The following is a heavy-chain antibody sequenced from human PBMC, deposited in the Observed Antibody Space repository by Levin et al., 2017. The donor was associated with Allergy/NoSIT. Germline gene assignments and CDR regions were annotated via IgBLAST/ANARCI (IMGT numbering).Heavy chain of an antibody. CDR3: ARGPADPNYYYYYYMDV. V-gene: IGHV3-74*01. Sequence: AGGSLRLSCAASGFTFSSYWMHWVRQAPGKGLVWVSRINSDGSSTSYADSVKGRFTISRDNAKNTLYLQMNSLRAEDTAVYYCARGPADPNYYYYYYMDVWGKGTTVTVSS. J-gene: IGHJ6*03. CDR2: INSDGSST. D-gene: IGHD6-25*01. CDR1: GFTFSSYW.